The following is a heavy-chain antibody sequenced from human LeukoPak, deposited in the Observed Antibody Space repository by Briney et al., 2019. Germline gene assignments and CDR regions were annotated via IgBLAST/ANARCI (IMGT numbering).Heavy chain of an antibody. Sequence: GGSLRLSCAASGFTFSSYAMSWVRQAPGKGLEWVSAISGSGGSTYYADSVKGRFAISRDNSKDTVFLHMSSLRAEDTALYYCARASDAHVDSAFDIWGQGTKVTGSS. CDR3: ARASDAHVDSAFDI. CDR1: GFTFSSYA. CDR2: ISGSGGST. V-gene: IGHV3-23*01. J-gene: IGHJ3*02.